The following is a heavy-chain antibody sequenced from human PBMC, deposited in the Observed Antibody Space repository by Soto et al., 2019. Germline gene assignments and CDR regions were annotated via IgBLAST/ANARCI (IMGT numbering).Heavy chain of an antibody. CDR1: GGSISSYY. D-gene: IGHD3-10*01. V-gene: IGHV4-59*01. CDR3: ASFIGFGTTGGWFDP. CDR2: IYYSGST. J-gene: IGHJ5*02. Sequence: QVQLQESGPGLVKPSETLSLTCTVSGGSISSYYWSWIRQPPGKGLEWIGYIYYSGSTNYNPSLKSRVTISVDTSKNQFSLKLSSVTAADTAVYYCASFIGFGTTGGWFDPWGQGALVTVSS.